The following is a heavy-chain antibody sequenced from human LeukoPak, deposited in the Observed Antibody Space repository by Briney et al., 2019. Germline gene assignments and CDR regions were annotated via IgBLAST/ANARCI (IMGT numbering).Heavy chain of an antibody. J-gene: IGHJ5*02. Sequence: SETLSLTCTVSGGSISSINYYWGWLRQPPGKGLEWIGSIYYSGSTYYNPSLKSRFTISVDTSKNQFSLKESSVTAADTAVYYCARDSRYDSTGHAPWGQGTLVTVSS. CDR3: ARDSRYDSTGHAP. CDR1: GGSISSINYY. D-gene: IGHD3-22*01. CDR2: IYYSGST. V-gene: IGHV4-39*07.